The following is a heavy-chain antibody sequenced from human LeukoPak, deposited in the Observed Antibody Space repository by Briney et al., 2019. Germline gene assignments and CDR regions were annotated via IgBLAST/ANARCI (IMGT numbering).Heavy chain of an antibody. D-gene: IGHD5-24*01. J-gene: IGHJ3*02. CDR1: GRSVSSGSYY. V-gene: IGHV4-30-2*01. CDR3: ARGGGDGYNPGRSGAFDI. CDR2: IYHSGST. Sequence: SDTLSLTCTVSGRSVSSGSYYWSWIRQPPAKGLEWIGYIYHSGSTYYNPSLKSRVTISVDRSKNQFSLKLSSVTAADTAVYYCARGGGDGYNPGRSGAFDIWGQGTMVTVSS.